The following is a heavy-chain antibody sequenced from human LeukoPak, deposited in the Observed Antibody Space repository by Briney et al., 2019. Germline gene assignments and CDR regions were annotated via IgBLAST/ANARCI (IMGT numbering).Heavy chain of an antibody. CDR3: ARGGTHDFWSGYYYFDY. J-gene: IGHJ4*02. Sequence: SETLSLTCAVYGGSFSGYYWRWIRQPPGKGLEWIGEVNHSGSTNYNPSLKSRVTISVDTSKNQLSLKLSSVTAADTAVYYCARGGTHDFWSGYYYFDYWGQGTLVTVSS. CDR2: VNHSGST. CDR1: GGSFSGYY. D-gene: IGHD3-3*01. V-gene: IGHV4-34*01.